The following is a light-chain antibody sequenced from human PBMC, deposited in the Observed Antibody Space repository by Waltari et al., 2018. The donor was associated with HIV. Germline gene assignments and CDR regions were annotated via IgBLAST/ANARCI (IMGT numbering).Light chain of an antibody. CDR3: AAWDDSLNGLV. CDR2: HNN. Sequence: QSVLTQPPSASGTPGQRVTISCSGGSSNIGSNSVTWYQRLPGTAPKLLIYHNNQRPSGVPDRFSVAKSGTSASLAISGLQSEDEADYYCAAWDDSLNGLVFGGGTKLTVL. V-gene: IGLV1-44*01. J-gene: IGLJ2*01. CDR1: SSNIGSNS.